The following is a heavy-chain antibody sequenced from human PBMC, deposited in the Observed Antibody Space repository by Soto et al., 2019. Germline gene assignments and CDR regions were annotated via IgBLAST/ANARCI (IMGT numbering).Heavy chain of an antibody. J-gene: IGHJ4*02. CDR3: ARDDYYDSSVAY. CDR1: GYSFTNYA. D-gene: IGHD3-22*01. Sequence: ASVKVSCKASGYSFTNYAVHWVRQAPGQGLEWMGIINPSGGSTSYAQKFQGRVTMTRDTSTSTVYMELSSLRSEDTAVYYCARDDYYDSSVAYWGQGTLVTVSS. V-gene: IGHV1-46*03. CDR2: INPSGGST.